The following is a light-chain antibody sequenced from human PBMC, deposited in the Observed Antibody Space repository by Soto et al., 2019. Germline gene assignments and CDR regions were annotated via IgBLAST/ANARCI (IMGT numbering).Light chain of an antibody. J-gene: IGKJ4*01. CDR1: QSVRSN. CDR2: RAS. CDR3: QQHIHWPPRT. Sequence: EIVLTQSPATLSVSPGESATLSCRATQSVRSNLAWYQQKPGHGPRLLIFRASTRATDIPARLSGSGSGTEFTLTNCSLQSEDFAVYYCQQHIHWPPRTFGGGTKEEIK. V-gene: IGKV3-15*01.